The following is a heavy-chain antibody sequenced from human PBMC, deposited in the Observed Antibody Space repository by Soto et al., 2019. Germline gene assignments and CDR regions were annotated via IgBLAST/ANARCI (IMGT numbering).Heavy chain of an antibody. D-gene: IGHD2-2*01. Sequence: ASVKVSCKASGYTFTSYAMHWVRQAPGQRLEWMGWINAGNGNTKYSQKFQGRVTITRDTSASTAYMELSGLRSEDTAVYYCARELVDCSSTSCYFTYYYYYYGMDVWGQGTTVTVSS. CDR2: INAGNGNT. CDR1: GYTFTSYA. J-gene: IGHJ6*02. CDR3: ARELVDCSSTSCYFTYYYYYYGMDV. V-gene: IGHV1-3*01.